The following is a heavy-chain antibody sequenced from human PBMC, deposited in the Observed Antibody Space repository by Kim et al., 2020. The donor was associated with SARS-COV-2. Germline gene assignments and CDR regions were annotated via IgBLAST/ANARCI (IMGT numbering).Heavy chain of an antibody. CDR2: INHSGST. V-gene: IGHV4-34*01. Sequence: SETLSLTCAVYGGSFSGYYWSWIRQPPGKGLEWIGEINHSGSTNYNPSLKSRVTISVDTSKNQFSLKLSSVTAADTAVYYCARERRGNPYKTYSGYGVYYYYYGMDVWGQGTTVTVSS. D-gene: IGHD5-12*01. J-gene: IGHJ6*02. CDR3: ARERRGNPYKTYSGYGVYYYYYGMDV. CDR1: GGSFSGYY.